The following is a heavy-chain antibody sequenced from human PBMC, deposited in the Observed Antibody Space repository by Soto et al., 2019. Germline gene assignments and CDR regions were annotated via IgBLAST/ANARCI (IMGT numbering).Heavy chain of an antibody. CDR1: GGSISSYY. V-gene: IGHV4-59*01. CDR2: IYYSGST. Sequence: SETLSLNCTVSGGSISSYYWSWIRQPPGKGLEWIGYIYYSGSTNYNPSLKSRVTISVDTSKNQFSLKLSSVTAADTAVYYCAREGLTGTIGLYYYYGMDVWGQGTTVTVSS. J-gene: IGHJ6*02. CDR3: AREGLTGTIGLYYYYGMDV. D-gene: IGHD1-7*01.